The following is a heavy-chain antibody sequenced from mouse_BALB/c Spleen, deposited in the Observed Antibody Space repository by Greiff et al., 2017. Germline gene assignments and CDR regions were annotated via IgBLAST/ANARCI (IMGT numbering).Heavy chain of an antibody. CDR2: IWSGGST. J-gene: IGHJ4*01. Sequence: QVQLQQSGPGLVQPSQSLSITCTVSGFSLTSYGVHWVRQSPGKGLEWLGVIWSGGSTDYNAAFISGLSISKDNSKSQVFFKMNSLQANDTAIYYCARHYMSYYYAMDYWGQGTSVTVSA. CDR1: GFSLTSYG. CDR3: ARHYMSYYYAMDY. D-gene: IGHD2-12*01. V-gene: IGHV2-2*02.